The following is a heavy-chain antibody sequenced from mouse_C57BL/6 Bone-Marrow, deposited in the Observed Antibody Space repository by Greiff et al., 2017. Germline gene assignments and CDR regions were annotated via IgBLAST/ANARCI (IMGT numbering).Heavy chain of an antibody. J-gene: IGHJ2*01. CDR2: ISYDGSN. Sequence: EVQLKESGPGLVKPSQSLSLTCSVTGYSITSGYYWNWIRQFPGNKLEWMGYISYDGSNNYNPSLKNRISITRDTSKNQFFLKLNSVTTEDTATYYCARGKNFDNWGQGTTLTVSS. CDR1: GYSITSGYY. CDR3: ARGKNFDN. V-gene: IGHV3-6*01.